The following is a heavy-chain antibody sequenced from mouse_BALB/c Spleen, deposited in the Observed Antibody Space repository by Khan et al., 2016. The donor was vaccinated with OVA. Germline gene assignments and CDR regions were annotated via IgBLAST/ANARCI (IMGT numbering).Heavy chain of an antibody. D-gene: IGHD1-1*01. CDR3: ATSYFYGYYFDY. CDR1: GFTFNNYG. V-gene: IGHV5-17*02. Sequence: EVQVVESGGGLVQPGGSRKLSCAASGFTFNNYGMHWVRQAPEKGLEWVAYISGDSNTISYVDSVKGRFTISRDNPKNTLFLQMTSLMSEDTAMYYCATSYFYGYYFDYWGPGTTLTVS. CDR2: ISGDSNTI. J-gene: IGHJ2*01.